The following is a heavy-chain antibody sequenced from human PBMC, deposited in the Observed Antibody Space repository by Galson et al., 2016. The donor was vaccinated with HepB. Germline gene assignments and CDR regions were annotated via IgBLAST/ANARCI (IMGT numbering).Heavy chain of an antibody. D-gene: IGHD3-9*01. V-gene: IGHV3-30*09. CDR3: ARDQGEGYVDVLTGNPDYYAMDF. CDR1: GFTFTSYA. J-gene: IGHJ6*02. CDR2: ISYDGSRN. Sequence: SLRLSCAASGFTFTSYAMHWVRQAPGKGLEWVAGISYDGSRNYQADSVKGRFAISRDNSKATLYLQMSSLRPEDTALYFCARDQGEGYVDVLTGNPDYYAMDFWGQGPSVTVSS.